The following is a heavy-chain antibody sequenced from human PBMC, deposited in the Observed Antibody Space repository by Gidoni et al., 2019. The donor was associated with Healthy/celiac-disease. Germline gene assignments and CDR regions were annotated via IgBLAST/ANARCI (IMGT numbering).Heavy chain of an antibody. D-gene: IGHD3-10*01. J-gene: IGHJ6*02. CDR1: GFTFSSYW. CDR3: AREGGAEITMVRGVIRYYYYGMDV. V-gene: IGHV3-7*03. CDR2: IKQDGSEK. Sequence: EVQLVESGGGLVQPGGSLRLSCAASGFTFSSYWMSWVRQAPGKGLEWVANIKQDGSEKYYVDSVKGRFTISRDNAKNSLYLQMNSLRAEDTAVYYCAREGGAEITMVRGVIRYYYYGMDVWGQGTTVTVSS.